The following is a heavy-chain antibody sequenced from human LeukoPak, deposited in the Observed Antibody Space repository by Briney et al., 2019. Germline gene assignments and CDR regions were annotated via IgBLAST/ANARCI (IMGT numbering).Heavy chain of an antibody. CDR1: GFTFSSSG. Sequence: PGGSLRLSCAASGFTFSSSGMHWVRQAPGKGLEWLAVISNDGSNKYYADSVKGRFTISRDNPQNTLYLEMNSLRAADTAVYYCAKRGGSYFDYWGQGTLVTVSS. CDR2: ISNDGSNK. V-gene: IGHV3-30*18. CDR3: AKRGGSYFDY. D-gene: IGHD1-26*01. J-gene: IGHJ4*02.